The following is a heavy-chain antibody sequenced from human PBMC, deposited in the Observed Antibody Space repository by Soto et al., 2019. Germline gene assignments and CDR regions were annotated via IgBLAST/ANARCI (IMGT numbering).Heavy chain of an antibody. CDR3: ARSIAAAGTLYYYYYMDV. CDR1: GYTFTGYY. J-gene: IGHJ6*03. V-gene: IGHV1-2*04. CDR2: INPNSGGT. Sequence: ASVKVSCKASGYTFTGYYMHWVRQAPGQGLEWMGWINPNSGGTNYAQKFQGWVTMTRDTSISTAYMELSRLRSDDTAVYYCARSIAAAGTLYYYYYMDVWGKGTTVTXSS. D-gene: IGHD6-13*01.